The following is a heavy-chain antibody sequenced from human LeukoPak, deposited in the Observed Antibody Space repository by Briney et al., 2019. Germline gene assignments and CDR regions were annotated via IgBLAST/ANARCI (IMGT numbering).Heavy chain of an antibody. CDR1: GGSISSYY. V-gene: IGHV4-59*08. J-gene: IGHJ4*02. CDR3: ARQNSGYDLGPFAS. Sequence: SETLSLTCTVSGGSISSYYWSWIRQPQGKGLEWIAYISYSGSTNYNPSLRSRVTIPLDTSKNHFSLKLSSVTAADTAVYYCARQNSGYDLGPFASWGQGILVTVSS. D-gene: IGHD5-12*01. CDR2: ISYSGST.